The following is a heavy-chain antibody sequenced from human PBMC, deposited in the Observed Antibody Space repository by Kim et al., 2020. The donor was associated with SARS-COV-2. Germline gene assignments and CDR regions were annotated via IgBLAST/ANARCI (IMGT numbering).Heavy chain of an antibody. CDR3: ARHGGTILGVVIVPGWFDP. D-gene: IGHD3-3*01. J-gene: IGHJ5*02. Sequence: KSRVTISVDTSKNQCSVKLSSVTAADTAVYYCARHGGTILGVVIVPGWFDPWGQGTLVTVSS. V-gene: IGHV4-39*01.